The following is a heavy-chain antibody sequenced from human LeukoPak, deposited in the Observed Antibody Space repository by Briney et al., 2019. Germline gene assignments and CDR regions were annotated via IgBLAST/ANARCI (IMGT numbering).Heavy chain of an antibody. CDR1: GGTFSSYA. CDR3: ARAIYSSSWSYYYYGMDV. CDR2: IIPILGIA. J-gene: IGHJ6*02. Sequence: SVKVSCKASGGTFSSYAISWVRQAPGQGLEWMGRIIPILGIANYAQKSQGRVTITADKSTSTAYMELSSLRSEDTAVYYCARAIYSSSWSYYYYGMDVWGQGTTVTVSS. V-gene: IGHV1-69*04. D-gene: IGHD6-13*01.